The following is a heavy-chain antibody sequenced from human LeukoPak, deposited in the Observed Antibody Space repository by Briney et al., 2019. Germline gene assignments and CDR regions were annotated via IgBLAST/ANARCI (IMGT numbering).Heavy chain of an antibody. V-gene: IGHV3-23*01. Sequence: GGSLRLSCAVSGITLSNYAMSRVRQAPGKGLEWVAGISGSGGGTNYADSVKGRFTISRDNPKNTLYLQMNNVRAEDTAVYYCASGSERSSSPPAATYLIGYWGQGTLVTVSS. J-gene: IGHJ4*02. CDR2: ISGSGGGT. CDR1: GITLSNYA. D-gene: IGHD6-13*01. CDR3: ASGSERSSSPPAATYLIGY.